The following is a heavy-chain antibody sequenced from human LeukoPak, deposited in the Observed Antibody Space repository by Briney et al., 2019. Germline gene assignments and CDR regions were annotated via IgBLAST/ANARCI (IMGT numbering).Heavy chain of an antibody. CDR3: ARGPRATWLQLWLIY. D-gene: IGHD5-18*01. CDR2: INPDSGDT. CDR1: GYTFTSYD. J-gene: IGHJ4*02. Sequence: GASVKVSCKASGYTFTSYDINWVRQAPGQGLEWMGWINPDSGDTDLPQKFQGRVALTRDTSINTAYMELSGLRFDDMAVYYCARGPRATWLQLWLIYWGQGTLVTVSS. V-gene: IGHV1-2*02.